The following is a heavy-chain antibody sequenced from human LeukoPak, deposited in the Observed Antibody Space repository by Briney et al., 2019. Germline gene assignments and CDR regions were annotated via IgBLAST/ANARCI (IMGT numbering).Heavy chain of an antibody. CDR3: ARGGMRVRQLLPTLLDY. D-gene: IGHD1-26*01. V-gene: IGHV3-21*01. J-gene: IGHJ4*02. CDR1: GFTFSGYS. CDR2: ITSSSSYI. Sequence: GGSLRLSCAVSGFTFSGYSMNWVRQAPGKGLEWVSSITSSSSYIYYADSVKGRFTISRDNAKNSLYLQMNSLRAEDTAVYYCARGGMRVRQLLPTLLDYWGQGILVTVSS.